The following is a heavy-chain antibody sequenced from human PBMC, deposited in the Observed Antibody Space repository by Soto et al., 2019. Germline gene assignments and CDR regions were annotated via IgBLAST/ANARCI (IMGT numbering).Heavy chain of an antibody. D-gene: IGHD5-12*01. V-gene: IGHV3-74*01. CDR2: INSDGSST. CDR3: ARGGYAYSGYKTYYFDY. Sequence: PGGSLRLSCAASGFTFSSYWMHWVRQAPGKGLVWVSRINSDGSSTSYADSVKGRFTISRDNAKNTLYLQMNSLRAEDTAVYYCARGGYAYSGYKTYYFDYWGQGTLVTVSS. J-gene: IGHJ4*02. CDR1: GFTFSSYW.